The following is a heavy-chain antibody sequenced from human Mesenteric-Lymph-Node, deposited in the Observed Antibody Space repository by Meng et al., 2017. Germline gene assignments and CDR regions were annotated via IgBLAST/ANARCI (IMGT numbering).Heavy chain of an antibody. D-gene: IGHD3-22*01. CDR3: ARDSYYYDSSGYYQRNDAFDI. V-gene: IGHV3-33*01. CDR2: IWYDGSNK. CDR1: GFTFSSYG. J-gene: IGHJ3*02. Sequence: GGSLRLSCAASGFTFSSYGMHWVRQAPGKGLEWVAVIWYDGSNKYYADSVKGRFTISRDNSKNTLYLQMNSLRAEDTAVYYCARDSYYYDSSGYYQRNDAFDIWGQGTMVTVSS.